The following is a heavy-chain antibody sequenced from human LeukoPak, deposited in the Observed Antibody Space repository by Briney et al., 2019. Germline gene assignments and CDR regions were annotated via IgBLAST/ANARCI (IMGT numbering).Heavy chain of an antibody. CDR2: VNPSGGST. Sequence: ASVKVSCKASGYSFTSYYIHWVRQAPGQGLEWMGIVNPSGGSTTYAQRFQGRVTMTRDTSTSTVYMELSSLRSEDTAVYYCGRDPDHTAIEYDWFDPWGQGTLVTVSS. D-gene: IGHD5-18*01. CDR1: GYSFTSYY. V-gene: IGHV1-46*01. J-gene: IGHJ5*02. CDR3: GRDPDHTAIEYDWFDP.